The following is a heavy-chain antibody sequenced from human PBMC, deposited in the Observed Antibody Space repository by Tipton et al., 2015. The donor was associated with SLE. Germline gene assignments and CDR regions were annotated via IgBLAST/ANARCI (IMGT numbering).Heavy chain of an antibody. J-gene: IGHJ4*02. CDR2: IYNSGST. CDR3: AEVATIYY. V-gene: IGHV4-59*01. CDR1: GGSISSYY. Sequence: TLSLTCTVSGGSISSYYWSWIRQPPGKGLEWIGYIYNSGSTNYNPSLKSRVTISVDTSKNQFSLKLSSVTAADTAVYYCAEVATIYYWGQGTLVTVSS. D-gene: IGHD5-12*01.